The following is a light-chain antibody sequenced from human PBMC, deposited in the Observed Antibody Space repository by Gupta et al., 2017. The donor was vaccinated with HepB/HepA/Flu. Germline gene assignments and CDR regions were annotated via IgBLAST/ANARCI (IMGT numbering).Light chain of an antibody. J-gene: IGLJ1*01. CDR3: SSYTSSSSYV. CDR1: SSDVGGYNY. CDR2: DVS. Sequence: QSALTQPASVSGSPGHSITIPCTGTSSDVGGYNYVSWYQQHTGKAPKLMIYDVSNRPSGVSNRFSGSKSGNTASLTISGLQAEDEADYYCSSYTSSSSYVFGTGTKVTVL. V-gene: IGLV2-14*03.